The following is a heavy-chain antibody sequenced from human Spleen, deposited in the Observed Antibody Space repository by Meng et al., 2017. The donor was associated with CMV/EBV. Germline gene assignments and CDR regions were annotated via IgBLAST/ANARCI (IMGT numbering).Heavy chain of an antibody. V-gene: IGHV3-21*01. CDR2: ITGSSRYI. CDR1: GFTFSSYS. J-gene: IGHJ4*02. CDR3: AREDTVTTGPAFDY. D-gene: IGHD4-11*01. Sequence: SGFTFSSYSMNWVRQAPGKGLEWLSSITGSSRYIYYADSVKGRFTISRDNAKNSLFLQMHSLRPEDTALYYCAREDTVTTGPAFDYWGQGALVTVSS.